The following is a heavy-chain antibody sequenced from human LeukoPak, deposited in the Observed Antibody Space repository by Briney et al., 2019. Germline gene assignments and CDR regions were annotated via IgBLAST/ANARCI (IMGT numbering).Heavy chain of an antibody. V-gene: IGHV4-34*01. CDR1: GGSFSGYY. CDR2: INHSGST. D-gene: IGHD1-26*01. Sequence: SETLSLTCAVYGGSFSGYYWSWIRQPPGKGLEWIGEINHSGSTNYNPSLKSRVTISVDTSKDQFSLKLSSVTAADTAVYYCARHLTYSGSYPYYFDYWGKGTMVTVSS. J-gene: IGHJ4*02. CDR3: ARHLTYSGSYPYYFDY.